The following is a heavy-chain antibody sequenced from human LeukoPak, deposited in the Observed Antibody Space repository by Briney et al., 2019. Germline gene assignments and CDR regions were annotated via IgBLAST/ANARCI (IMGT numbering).Heavy chain of an antibody. V-gene: IGHV4-31*03. J-gene: IGHJ3*02. CDR2: ILGNGNT. D-gene: IGHD3-16*01. CDR3: VRDFKGGTFAT. CDR1: GDSISSDGDY. Sequence: SETLSLTCTVSGDSISSDGDYWSWVRQHPGKGLEWIGSILGNGNTYYNPSLKSRLTISVDTSNNQFSLNLTSVIAADTAVYYCVRDFKGGTFATWGQGAMVSVSS.